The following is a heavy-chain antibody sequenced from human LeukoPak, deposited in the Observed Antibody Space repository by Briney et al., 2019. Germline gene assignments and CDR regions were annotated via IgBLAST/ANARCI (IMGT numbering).Heavy chain of an antibody. Sequence: PSETLSLTCTVAGASISDYYWSWIWQPPGKGLEWIGLIFYSGSTNYNPSLKSRVTISLDTTKQQFSLRLNSVTAADTAVYYCARGGLSRIPLDFWGQGILVTVSS. D-gene: IGHD3-10*01. CDR2: IFYSGST. V-gene: IGHV4-59*01. CDR1: GASISDYY. J-gene: IGHJ4*02. CDR3: ARGGLSRIPLDF.